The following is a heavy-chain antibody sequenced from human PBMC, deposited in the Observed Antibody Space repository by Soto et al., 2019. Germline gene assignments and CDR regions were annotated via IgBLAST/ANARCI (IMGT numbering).Heavy chain of an antibody. CDR2: IWYDGSNK. CDR3: ARDAHERDYYYYMDV. Sequence: PGGSLRLSCAASGFTFSSYGMHWVRQAPGKGLEWVAVIWYDGSNKYYADSVKGRFTISRDNSKNTLYLQMNSLRAEDTAVYYCARDAHERDYYYYMDVWGKGTTVTVSS. J-gene: IGHJ6*03. V-gene: IGHV3-33*01. CDR1: GFTFSSYG.